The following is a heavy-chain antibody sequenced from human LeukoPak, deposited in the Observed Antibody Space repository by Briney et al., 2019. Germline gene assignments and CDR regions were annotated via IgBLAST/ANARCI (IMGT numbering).Heavy chain of an antibody. CDR2: ISTSSNRI. J-gene: IGHJ4*02. CDR3: ARVSAPGTSGWYFGY. V-gene: IGHV3-48*02. CDR1: GFTFSSYG. Sequence: GGSLRLSCAASGFTFSSYGMNWVRQAPGRGLEWVSYISTSSNRIDYADSVKGRFTMSRDNAKNLLYLQMNSLRDEDTAMYYCARVSAPGTSGWYFGYWGQGTLVTVSS. D-gene: IGHD6-19*01.